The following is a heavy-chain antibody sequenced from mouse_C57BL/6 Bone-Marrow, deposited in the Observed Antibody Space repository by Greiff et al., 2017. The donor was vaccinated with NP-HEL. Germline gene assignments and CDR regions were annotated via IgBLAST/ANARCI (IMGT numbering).Heavy chain of an antibody. CDR3: ARWGDYGVFAY. D-gene: IGHD2-4*01. CDR1: GYTFTDYY. J-gene: IGHJ3*01. V-gene: IGHV1-19*01. CDR2: INPYNGGT. Sequence: VQLQQSGPVLVKPGASVKMSCKASGYTFTDYYMNWVKQSHGKSLEWIGVINPYNGGTSYNQKFKGKATLTVDKSSSTAYMELNSLTSEDSAVYYCARWGDYGVFAYWGQGTLVTVSA.